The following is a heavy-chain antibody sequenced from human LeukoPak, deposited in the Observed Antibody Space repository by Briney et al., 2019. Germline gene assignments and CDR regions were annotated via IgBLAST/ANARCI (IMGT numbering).Heavy chain of an antibody. Sequence: ASVKVSCKASGYTFTSYDINWVRQATGQGLEWMGWINTNTGNPTYAQGFTGRFVFSLDTSVSTAYLQISCLKAEDTAVYYCARTVAGTMDVWGKGTTVTVSS. D-gene: IGHD6-19*01. J-gene: IGHJ6*04. CDR1: GYTFTSYD. CDR3: ARTVAGTMDV. V-gene: IGHV7-4-1*02. CDR2: INTNTGNP.